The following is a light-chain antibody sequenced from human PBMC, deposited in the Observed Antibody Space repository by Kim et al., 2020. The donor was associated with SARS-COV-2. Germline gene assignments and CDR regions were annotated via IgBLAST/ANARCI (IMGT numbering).Light chain of an antibody. CDR1: QDIRSD. CDR3: LQHNVYPWT. Sequence: ASVGDRVTITCQARQDIRSDLAWFQQKPGRAPKGLIYAASSLQSGVPSRFSGSESGSQFTLTISSLQPEDFATYFCLQHNVYPWTFGQGTKVDIK. CDR2: AAS. V-gene: IGKV1-17*01. J-gene: IGKJ1*01.